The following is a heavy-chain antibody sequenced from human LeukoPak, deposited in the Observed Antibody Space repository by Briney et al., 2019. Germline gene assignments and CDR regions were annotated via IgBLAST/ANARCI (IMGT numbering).Heavy chain of an antibody. V-gene: IGHV3-7*04. CDR2: IKQDGSEK. CDR3: ARENVAVPGGDY. CDR1: GFTFSSYE. Sequence: GGSLRLSCAASGFTFSSYEMNWVRQAPGKGLEWVANIKQDGSEKYYVDSVRGRFSISRDNAKNSLYLQMNSLRAEDTAVYYCARENVAVPGGDYWGQGTLVTVSA. J-gene: IGHJ4*02. D-gene: IGHD6-19*01.